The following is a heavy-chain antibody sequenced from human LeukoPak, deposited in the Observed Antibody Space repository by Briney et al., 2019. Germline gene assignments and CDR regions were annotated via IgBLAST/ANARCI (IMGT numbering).Heavy chain of an antibody. D-gene: IGHD1-14*01. CDR2: ISGSGGST. J-gene: IGHJ4*02. CDR3: AKLHNLNSDY. CDR1: GFTFSSYA. Sequence: SGGSLRLSCAASGFTFSSYAMSWVRQAPGKGLEWVSAISGSGGSTYYAGSVKGRFTISRDNSKNTLYLQMNSLRAEDTAVYYCAKLHNLNSDYWGQGTLVTVSS. V-gene: IGHV3-23*01.